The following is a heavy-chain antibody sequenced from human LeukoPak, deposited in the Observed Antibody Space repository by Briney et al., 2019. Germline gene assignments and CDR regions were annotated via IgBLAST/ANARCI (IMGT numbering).Heavy chain of an antibody. V-gene: IGHV4-61*02. Sequence: SETLSLTCTVSGGSISSGSYYWSWIRQPAGKGLEWIGRIYTSGSTNYNPSLKSRVTISVDTSKNQFSLKLSSVTAADTAVYYCARVTDSSGYRPGAFDIWGQGTMVTVSS. CDR2: IYTSGST. CDR1: GGSISSGSYY. D-gene: IGHD3-22*01. CDR3: ARVTDSSGYRPGAFDI. J-gene: IGHJ3*02.